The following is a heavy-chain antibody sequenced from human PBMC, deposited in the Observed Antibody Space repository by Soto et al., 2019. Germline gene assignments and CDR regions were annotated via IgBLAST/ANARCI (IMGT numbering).Heavy chain of an antibody. D-gene: IGHD6-13*01. Sequence: GASVKVSCKASGYTFTSYGISWARQAPGQGLEWMGWISAYNGNTNYAQKLQGRVTMTTDTSTSTAYMELRSLRSDDTAVYYCARDPPFAIAAPRYMDVWGKGTTVTVSS. J-gene: IGHJ6*03. CDR3: ARDPPFAIAAPRYMDV. CDR2: ISAYNGNT. CDR1: GYTFTSYG. V-gene: IGHV1-18*01.